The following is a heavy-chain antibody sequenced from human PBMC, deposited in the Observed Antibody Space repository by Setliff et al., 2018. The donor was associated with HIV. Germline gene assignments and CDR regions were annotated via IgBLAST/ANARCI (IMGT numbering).Heavy chain of an antibody. CDR1: GVSISNYY. J-gene: IGHJ4*02. CDR3: ARDQSDWFY. Sequence: PSETLSLTCTVSGVSISNYYWSWIRQPPGKGLEWIGYMYYSGNTNYNPSLKSRVTISVDTSKSQFSLKLNFVTAADTAVYYCARDQSDWFYWGQGTLVTVSS. V-gene: IGHV4-59*01. CDR2: MYYSGNT. D-gene: IGHD3-3*01.